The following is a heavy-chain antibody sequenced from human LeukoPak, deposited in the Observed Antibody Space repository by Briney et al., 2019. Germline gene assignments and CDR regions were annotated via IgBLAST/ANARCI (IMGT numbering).Heavy chain of an antibody. CDR3: ARDKAYYDFWSGYYEDAFDI. D-gene: IGHD3-3*01. Sequence: SETLSLTCTVSGGSISSYYWSWIRQPPGKGLEWIGYIYYSGSTNYNPSLKSRVTISVDTSKNQFSLKLSSVTAADTAVYYCARDKAYYDFWSGYYEDAFDIWGQGTMVTVSS. CDR2: IYYSGST. V-gene: IGHV4-59*01. J-gene: IGHJ3*02. CDR1: GGSISSYY.